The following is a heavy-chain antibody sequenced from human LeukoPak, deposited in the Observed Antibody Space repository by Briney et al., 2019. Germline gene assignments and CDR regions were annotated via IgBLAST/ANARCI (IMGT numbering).Heavy chain of an antibody. V-gene: IGHV1-2*02. CDR3: AREVLGYCSGGSCHYYYYMDV. CDR2: INPNSGGT. J-gene: IGHJ6*03. CDR1: GYTFTGYY. D-gene: IGHD2-15*01. Sequence: ASVKVSCKASGYTFTGYYMHWVRQAPGQGLEWMGWINPNSGGTNYAQKFQGRVTMTRDTSISTAYMELSRLRSDDTAVYYCAREVLGYCSGGSCHYYYYMDVWGKGTTVTISS.